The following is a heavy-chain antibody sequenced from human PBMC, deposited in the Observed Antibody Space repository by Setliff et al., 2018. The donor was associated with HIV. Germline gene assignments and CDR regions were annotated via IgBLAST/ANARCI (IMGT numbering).Heavy chain of an antibody. V-gene: IGHV3-48*04. CDR3: MYGGRTATTH. J-gene: IGHJ4*02. CDR1: GLTFSSYW. Sequence: GGSLRLSCAASGLTFSSYWISWFRLAPGKGLEWISHITNTGSSTNYADSVKGRFTISRDNAKYSLYLQMNTLRVEDTAVYYCMYGGRTATTHWGQGTLVTVSS. D-gene: IGHD4-17*01. CDR2: ITNTGSST.